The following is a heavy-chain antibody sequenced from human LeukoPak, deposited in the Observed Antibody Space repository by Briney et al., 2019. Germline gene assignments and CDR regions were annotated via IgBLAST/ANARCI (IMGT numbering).Heavy chain of an antibody. CDR1: GFTFSSYA. Sequence: PGVSLTLSCAASGFTFSSYAMSWVRQAPGKGLEWVSAISGSGGSTYYADSVKGRFAISRDNSKNTLYLQMNSLRAVDTAVYYCAKDVWDIVVVPAATFDYWGQGTLVTVSS. CDR2: ISGSGGST. CDR3: AKDVWDIVVVPAATFDY. V-gene: IGHV3-23*01. J-gene: IGHJ4*02. D-gene: IGHD2-2*01.